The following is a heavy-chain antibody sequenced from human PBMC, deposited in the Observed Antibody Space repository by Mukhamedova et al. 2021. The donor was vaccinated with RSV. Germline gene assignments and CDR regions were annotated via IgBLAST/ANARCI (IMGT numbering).Heavy chain of an antibody. V-gene: IGHV4-59*09. D-gene: IGHD7-27*01. Sequence: GSTNYNPSLKSRATISVDTSKNQFSLKLSSVTAADTAAYYCARGTHAGDGGLSFDYWGQGTLVTVSS. CDR3: ARGTHAGDGGLSFDY. J-gene: IGHJ4*02. CDR2: GST.